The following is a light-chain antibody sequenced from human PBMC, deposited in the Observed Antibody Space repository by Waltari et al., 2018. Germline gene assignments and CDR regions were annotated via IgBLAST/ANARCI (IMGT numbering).Light chain of an antibody. CDR3: MQALQSPRT. CDR1: QSLLHRTGYYF. CDR2: LSS. V-gene: IGKV2-28*01. Sequence: DIVMTQSPLSLPVTPGEPASISCRSSQSLLHRTGYYFLDWYLQKPGQSPQLLIHLSSNRASGVPDRFSGSGSGTDFTLSISRVEAEDVGVYYCMQALQSPRTFGQGTTVEIK. J-gene: IGKJ1*01.